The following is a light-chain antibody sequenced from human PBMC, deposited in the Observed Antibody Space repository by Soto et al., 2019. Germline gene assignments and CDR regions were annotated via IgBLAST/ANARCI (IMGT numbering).Light chain of an antibody. CDR1: QSVSSSY. Sequence: EIVLTQSPGTLSLSPGERATLSCRASQSVSSSYLAWYQQKPGQAPRHLIDGASSRATGIPDRFSGSGSGTDFTLTISRLEPEDFAVYYCQQYGSSLYTFGQGTKLEIK. V-gene: IGKV3-20*01. CDR2: GAS. CDR3: QQYGSSLYT. J-gene: IGKJ2*01.